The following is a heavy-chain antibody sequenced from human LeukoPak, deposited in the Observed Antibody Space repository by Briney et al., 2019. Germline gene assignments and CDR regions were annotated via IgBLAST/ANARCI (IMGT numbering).Heavy chain of an antibody. CDR2: IYYGENT. CDR1: GGSISTGPYY. CDR3: ARRDDSSGYHKIFDY. J-gene: IGHJ4*02. V-gene: IGHV4-39*01. D-gene: IGHD3-22*01. Sequence: PSETLSLTCTVSGGSISTGPYYWGWIRQPPGKGLEWIGNIYYGENTYYNPSLKSRVTISIDTSKNQFYLKLSSLTAADTAVYYCARRDDSSGYHKIFDYWGPGTLVTVSS.